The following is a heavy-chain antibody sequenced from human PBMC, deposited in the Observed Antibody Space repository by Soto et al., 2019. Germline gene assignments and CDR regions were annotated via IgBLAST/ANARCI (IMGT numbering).Heavy chain of an antibody. CDR3: ARALRWGSKWYYYMDV. CDR2: ISSSSTNI. D-gene: IGHD3-16*01. J-gene: IGHJ6*03. V-gene: IGHV3-48*02. CDR1: GFTISGNA. Sequence: EVQLVESGGGLVQPGGSLRLSCAASGFTISGNAMNWVRQAPGRGLEWVSYISSSSTNIHYADSVMCRFTISRDNAKNSLYLQMNSLRDEDTAVYRCARALRWGSKWYYYMDVWGKGTTVTVSS.